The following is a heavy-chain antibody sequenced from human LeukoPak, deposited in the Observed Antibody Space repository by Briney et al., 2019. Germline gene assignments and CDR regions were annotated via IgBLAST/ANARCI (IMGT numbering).Heavy chain of an antibody. CDR2: ISGSGGRT. CDR1: GFTFSTHA. CDR3: AMTMKYCSGGTCQEAFEI. J-gene: IGHJ3*02. D-gene: IGHD2-15*01. Sequence: GGSLRLSCAASGFTFSTHAMSWVRQAPGKGLEWVSAISGSGGRTYHADSVKGRFTISRGNSKNTLFLQMNSLRAEDTAIYYCAMTMKYCSGGTCQEAFEIWGQGTMVTVSS. V-gene: IGHV3-23*01.